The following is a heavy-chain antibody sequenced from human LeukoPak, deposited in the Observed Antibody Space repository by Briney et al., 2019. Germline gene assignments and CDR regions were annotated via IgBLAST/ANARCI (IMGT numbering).Heavy chain of an antibody. CDR3: ARDYSSGWPNFDY. J-gene: IGHJ4*02. CDR2: ISAYNGNT. D-gene: IGHD6-19*01. CDR1: GYTFTTYG. Sequence: ASVNVSCKASGYTFTTYGISWVRQATGQGLEWMGWISAYNGNTNYAQKLQGRVTMTTDTSTSTAYMELRSLRSDDTAVYYCARDYSSGWPNFDYWGQGTLVTVSS. V-gene: IGHV1-18*01.